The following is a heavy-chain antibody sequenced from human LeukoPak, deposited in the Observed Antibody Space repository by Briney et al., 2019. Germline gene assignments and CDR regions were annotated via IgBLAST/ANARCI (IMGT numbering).Heavy chain of an antibody. CDR3: ARVEGGYDNFDY. V-gene: IGHV4-59*01. CDR1: GGSISSYY. CDR2: IYYSGST. Sequence: SETLSLTCTVSGGSISSYYWIWIRQPPGKGLEWIGYIYYSGSTNYNPSLKSRVTISVDTSKNQFSLKLSSVTAADTAVYYCARVEGGYDNFDYWGQGTLVTVSS. J-gene: IGHJ4*02. D-gene: IGHD5-12*01.